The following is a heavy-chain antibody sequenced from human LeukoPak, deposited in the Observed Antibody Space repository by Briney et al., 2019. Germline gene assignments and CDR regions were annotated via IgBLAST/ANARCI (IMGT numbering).Heavy chain of an antibody. CDR1: GSTFSSYE. D-gene: IGHD2-2*02. J-gene: IGHJ5*02. CDR3: ASIVVVPAAIS. V-gene: IGHV3-48*03. Sequence: GGSLRLSCAASGSTFSSYEMNWVRQAPGKGLEWVSYIGSSGSTIYYADSVKGRFTISRDNAKNSLYLQMNSLRAEDTAVYYCASIVVVPAAISWGQGTLVTVSS. CDR2: IGSSGSTI.